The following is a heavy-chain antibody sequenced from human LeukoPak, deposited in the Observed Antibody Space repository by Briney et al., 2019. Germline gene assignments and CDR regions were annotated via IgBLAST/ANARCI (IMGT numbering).Heavy chain of an antibody. CDR1: GFTFSSYA. CDR3: AKRGGYCTGGGCYSYYFDY. Sequence: GGSLRLSCAASGFTFSSYAMSWVRQAPGKGLEWVSIISGSGGSTYYADSVKGRFTISRDNSKNTLYLQMNSLRAEDTAVYYCAKRGGYCTGGGCYSYYFDYWGQGTLVTVSS. CDR2: ISGSGGST. D-gene: IGHD2-15*01. V-gene: IGHV3-23*01. J-gene: IGHJ4*02.